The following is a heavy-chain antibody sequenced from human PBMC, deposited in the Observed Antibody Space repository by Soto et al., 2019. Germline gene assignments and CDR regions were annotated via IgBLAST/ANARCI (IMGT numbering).Heavy chain of an antibody. Sequence: SETLSLTCTVSGGSISSGGYYWSCIRQHPGKGLEWVGYIYYSGSTYYNPSLKSRVTISVDTSKNQFSLKLSSVTAADTAVYYCARDYYDSSGYYYVFDYWGQGTLVTVSS. V-gene: IGHV4-31*03. CDR3: ARDYYDSSGYYYVFDY. CDR1: GGSISSGGYY. D-gene: IGHD3-22*01. J-gene: IGHJ4*02. CDR2: IYYSGST.